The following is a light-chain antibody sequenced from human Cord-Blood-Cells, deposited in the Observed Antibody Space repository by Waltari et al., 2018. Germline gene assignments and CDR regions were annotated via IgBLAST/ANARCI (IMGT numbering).Light chain of an antibody. CDR3: SSYTSSSFWV. J-gene: IGLJ3*02. CDR2: DVS. V-gene: IGLV2-14*01. CDR1: SSDVGGYNY. Sequence: QSALTQPASVSGSPGQSITISCTGTSSDVGGYNYVSCYQQHTAKAPKLMIYDVSNRPSGVSNRFSGSKSGNTASLTISGLQAEDEADYYCSSYTSSSFWVFGGGTKLTVL.